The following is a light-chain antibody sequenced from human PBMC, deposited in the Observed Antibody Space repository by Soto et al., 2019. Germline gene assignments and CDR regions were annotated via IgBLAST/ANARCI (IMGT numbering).Light chain of an antibody. J-gene: IGLJ3*02. Sequence: QSVLTQPRSVSGSPGQSVTISCTGTSSDVGVYNYVSWYQQHPGKAPKLMMYDVSKRPSWVPDRFSGSKSGNTASLTISGLRPDDEADYFCCSYAGTFNLWVFGGGTKLTVL. CDR3: CSYAGTFNLWV. CDR2: DVS. CDR1: SSDVGVYNY. V-gene: IGLV2-11*01.